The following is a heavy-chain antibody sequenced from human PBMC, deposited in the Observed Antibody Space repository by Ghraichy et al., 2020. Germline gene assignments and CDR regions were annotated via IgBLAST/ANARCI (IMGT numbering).Heavy chain of an antibody. D-gene: IGHD2-2*01. CDR2: IYHNGRT. J-gene: IGHJ5*02. Sequence: GDSLNNYYWSWIRQAPGKGLEWIGSIYHNGRTKYNPSLKSRVTMSVDTSKNQFSLSLTSVTAADTAVFYCARDQEWRASSSGFDPWGQGTLVSVSP. V-gene: IGHV4-59*01. CDR1: GDSLNNYY. CDR3: ARDQEWRASSSGFDP.